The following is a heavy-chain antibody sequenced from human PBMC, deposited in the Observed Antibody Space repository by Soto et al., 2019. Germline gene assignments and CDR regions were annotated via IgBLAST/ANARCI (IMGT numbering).Heavy chain of an antibody. V-gene: IGHV1-46*01. CDR2: INPSGGSI. J-gene: IGHJ4*02. Sequence: ASVKVSCKASGYTLSSYFMHWVRQAPGQGLEYVGIINPSGGSITYAQKFQGRVTMSRDTSTSTVYMDLSSLRSEDTAVYYCARGPGYSYGLLDYWGQRTLVTGSS. CDR3: ARGPGYSYGLLDY. D-gene: IGHD5-18*01. CDR1: GYTLSSYF.